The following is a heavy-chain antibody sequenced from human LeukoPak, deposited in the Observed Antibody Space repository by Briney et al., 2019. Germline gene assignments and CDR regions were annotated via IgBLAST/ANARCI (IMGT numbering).Heavy chain of an antibody. CDR3: AREVAAAGTLNWFDP. D-gene: IGHD6-13*01. J-gene: IGHJ5*02. CDR2: INWNGGST. V-gene: IGHV3-20*04. CDR1: GFTFDDYG. Sequence: PGGFLRLSCAASGFTFDDYGMSWVRQAPGKGLEWVSGINWNGGSTGYADSVKGRFTISRDNAKNSLYLQMNSLRAEDTAVYYCAREVAAAGTLNWFDPWGQGTLVTVSS.